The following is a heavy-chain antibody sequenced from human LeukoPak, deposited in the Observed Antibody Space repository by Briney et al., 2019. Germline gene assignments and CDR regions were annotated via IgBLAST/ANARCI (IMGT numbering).Heavy chain of an antibody. CDR2: INQDGSEK. V-gene: IGHV3-7*03. CDR1: GFSFSSYW. D-gene: IGHD3-3*01. CDR3: AREAITIFGLVRTQTTKGPHRFDP. J-gene: IGHJ5*02. Sequence: GGSLRLSCAASGFSFSSYWMSWVRQAPGKGLEWVANINQDGSEKYYVDSVKGRFTISRDNAKNSLHLQMNSLTSEDTAVYYCAREAITIFGLVRTQTTKGPHRFDPWGQGTLVTVSS.